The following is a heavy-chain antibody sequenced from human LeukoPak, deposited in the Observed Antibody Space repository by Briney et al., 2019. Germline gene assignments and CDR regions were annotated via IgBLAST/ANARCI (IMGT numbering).Heavy chain of an antibody. Sequence: GGSLRLSCAASGFTFSSYWMSWVRQAPGKGLEWVANIKQDGSEKYYVDSVKGRFTISRDNAKNSLYLQMNSLRAEDTAVYYCAGIRGGYGYLFDYWGQGTLVTVSS. J-gene: IGHJ4*02. CDR1: GFTFSSYW. D-gene: IGHD5-12*01. CDR3: AGIRGGYGYLFDY. V-gene: IGHV3-7*01. CDR2: IKQDGSEK.